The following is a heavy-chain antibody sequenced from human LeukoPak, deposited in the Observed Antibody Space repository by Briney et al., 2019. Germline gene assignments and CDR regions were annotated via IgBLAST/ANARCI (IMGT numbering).Heavy chain of an antibody. CDR3: ARAYGAARPFDY. CDR2: IIPIFGTA. V-gene: IGHV1-69*05. J-gene: IGHJ4*02. Sequence: SVNVSCKASGGTFSSYAISWVRQAPGQELEWMGGIIPIFGTANYAQKLQGRVPITTDESTSPAHLEPGRLRSEDTAVYYCARAYGAARPFDYWGQGTLVTVSS. CDR1: GGTFSSYA. D-gene: IGHD6-6*01.